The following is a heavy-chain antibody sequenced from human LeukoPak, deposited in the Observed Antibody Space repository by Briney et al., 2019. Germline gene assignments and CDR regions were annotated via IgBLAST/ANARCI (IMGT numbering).Heavy chain of an antibody. V-gene: IGHV3-23*01. CDR2: ISGSGGST. D-gene: IGHD1-26*01. Sequence: SGGSLRLSCAASGFTFSSYAMSWVRQAPGKGLEWVSAISGSGGSTYYADSVKGRFTISRDNSKNTLYLQMNSLRAEDTGVYYCARLRVVGENWFDSWGQGTLVTVSS. CDR3: ARLRVVGENWFDS. J-gene: IGHJ5*01. CDR1: GFTFSSYA.